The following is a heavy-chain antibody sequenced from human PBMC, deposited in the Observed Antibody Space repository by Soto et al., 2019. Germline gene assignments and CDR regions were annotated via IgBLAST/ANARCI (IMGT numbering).Heavy chain of an antibody. D-gene: IGHD3-3*01. J-gene: IGHJ3*02. CDR2: IIPMFSTT. CDR1: GGTFSSYG. V-gene: IGHV1-69*13. Sequence: SVKVSCKASGGTFSSYGITWVRQAPGQGLEWIGAIIPMFSTTNYPQKFQGRVTITASESTSTGYMELSSLRSEDTAMYYCARFFFGVIRAFDIWGQGTMVTVSS. CDR3: ARFFFGVIRAFDI.